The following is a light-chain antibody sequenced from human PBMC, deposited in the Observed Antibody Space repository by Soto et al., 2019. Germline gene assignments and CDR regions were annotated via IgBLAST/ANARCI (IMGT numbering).Light chain of an antibody. CDR3: ISYTSSITLLV. Sequence: QSALTQPASVSGSPGQSITISCTGTNSDVGGYKYVSWYQQHPGKAPKLMIYEVSNRPSGVSHRFSGSKSGNTASLTISGLQADDEADYYCISYTSSITLLVFGGGTKVTVL. V-gene: IGLV2-14*01. J-gene: IGLJ2*01. CDR1: NSDVGGYKY. CDR2: EVS.